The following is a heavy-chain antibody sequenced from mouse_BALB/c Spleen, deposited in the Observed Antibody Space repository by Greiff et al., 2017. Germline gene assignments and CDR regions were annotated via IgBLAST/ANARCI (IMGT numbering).Heavy chain of an antibody. V-gene: IGHV7-1*02. CDR3: ARALYYDYDVPVAY. J-gene: IGHJ3*01. Sequence: EVMLVESGGGLVQPGGSLRLSCATSGFTFSDFYMEWVRQPPGKRLEWIAASRNKANDYTTEYSASVKGRFIVSRDTSQSILYLQMNALRAEDTAIYYCARALYYDYDVPVAYWGQGTLVTVSA. CDR1: GFTFSDFY. D-gene: IGHD2-4*01. CDR2: SRNKANDYTT.